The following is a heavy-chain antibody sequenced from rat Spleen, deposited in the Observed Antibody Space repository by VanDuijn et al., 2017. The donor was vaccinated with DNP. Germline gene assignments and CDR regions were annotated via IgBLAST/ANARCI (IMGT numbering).Heavy chain of an antibody. D-gene: IGHD1-1*01. CDR3: ARYWGGESLDY. V-gene: IGHV3-1*01. J-gene: IGHJ2*01. Sequence: EVQLRESGPGLVKPSQSLSLTCSVTGYSITSHYWGWIRKFPGNKMVYIGHISYSGNTHYNPSLKSRISITRDTSKNQFFLRLSSVTPENTATYYGARYWGGESLDYWAKESWSQSPQ. CDR2: ISYSGNT. CDR1: GYSITSHY.